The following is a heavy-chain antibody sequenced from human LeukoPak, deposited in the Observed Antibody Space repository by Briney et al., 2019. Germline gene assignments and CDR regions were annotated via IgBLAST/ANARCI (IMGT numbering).Heavy chain of an antibody. V-gene: IGHV3-48*02. J-gene: IGHJ4*02. CDR2: ISSSSSTI. CDR3: ARGAPGVGIAAAGIDY. D-gene: IGHD6-13*01. CDR1: GFTFSSYS. Sequence: GGSLRLSCAASGFTFSSYSMNWVRQAPGKGLEWVSYISSSSSTIYYADSVKGRFTISRDNAKNSLYLQMNSLRDEDTAVYYCARGAPGVGIAAAGIDYWGQGTLVTASS.